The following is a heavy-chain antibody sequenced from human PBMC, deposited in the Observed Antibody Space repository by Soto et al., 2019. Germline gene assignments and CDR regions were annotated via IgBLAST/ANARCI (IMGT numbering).Heavy chain of an antibody. V-gene: IGHV4-31*03. D-gene: IGHD3-10*01. CDR1: GGSISNSANH. Sequence: QVQLQESGPGLVRPSQTLSLSCTVSGGSISNSANHWSWIRQHPGEGLEWIGYIYYSGGTYYSPSLKGRVTMSIDASKNQFSLKLSSVTGADTAVYYCAQGVRGVPNWFDPWGQGTLVTVSS. J-gene: IGHJ5*02. CDR2: IYYSGGT. CDR3: AQGVRGVPNWFDP.